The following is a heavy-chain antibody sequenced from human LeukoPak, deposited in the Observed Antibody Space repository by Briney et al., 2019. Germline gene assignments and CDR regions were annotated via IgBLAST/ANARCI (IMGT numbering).Heavy chain of an antibody. CDR3: ARDLSGSYYSSLDY. Sequence: GGSLRLSCAASGFTFSSYGTHWVRQAPGKGLEWVAVIWYDGSNKYYADSVKGRFTISRDNSKNTLYLQMNSLRAEDTAVYYCARDLSGSYYSSLDYWGQGTLVTVSS. V-gene: IGHV3-33*01. CDR1: GFTFSSYG. CDR2: IWYDGSNK. J-gene: IGHJ4*02. D-gene: IGHD1-26*01.